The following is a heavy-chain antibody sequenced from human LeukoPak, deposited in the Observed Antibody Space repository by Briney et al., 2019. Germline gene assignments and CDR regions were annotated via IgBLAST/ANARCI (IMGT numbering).Heavy chain of an antibody. V-gene: IGHV3-30-3*01. CDR2: ISYDGSKK. Sequence: QSGRSLRLSCAASGFTFSSYAMHWVRQAPGKGLEWVAVISYDGSKKYYADSVKGRFTISRDNSKNTLYLQMNSLRAEDTAVYYCARDLGPGGYGSGSYDAFDIWGQGTMVTVSS. J-gene: IGHJ3*02. CDR3: ARDLGPGGYGSGSYDAFDI. CDR1: GFTFSSYA. D-gene: IGHD3-10*01.